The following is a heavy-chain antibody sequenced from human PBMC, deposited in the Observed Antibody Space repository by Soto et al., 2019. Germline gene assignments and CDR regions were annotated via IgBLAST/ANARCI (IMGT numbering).Heavy chain of an antibody. CDR1: GFTFSSYW. V-gene: IGHV3-7*01. D-gene: IGHD3-10*01. CDR3: ARDLFQESIWFGGEGGMDV. CDR2: IKQDGSEK. Sequence: LRLSCAASGFTFSSYWMSWVRQAPGKGLEWVANIKQDGSEKYYVDSVKGRFTISRDNAKNSLYLQMNSLRAEDTAVYYCARDLFQESIWFGGEGGMDVWGQGTTVTV. J-gene: IGHJ6*02.